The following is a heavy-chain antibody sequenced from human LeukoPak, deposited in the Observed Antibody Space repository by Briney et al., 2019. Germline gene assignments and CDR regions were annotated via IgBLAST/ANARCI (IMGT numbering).Heavy chain of an antibody. V-gene: IGHV3-21*01. CDR2: ISPDARYI. D-gene: IGHD6-13*01. J-gene: IGHJ1*01. Sequence: GGSLRLSCAASGFTFSSYAMSWVRQAPGKGLEWVSSISPDARYIYYTDSLKGRFTVSRDNAKNSLYLQMNSLAVEDAAVYYCTTPAAGPRAEYSQYWGQGTLVTVSS. CDR1: GFTFSSYA. CDR3: TTPAAGPRAEYSQY.